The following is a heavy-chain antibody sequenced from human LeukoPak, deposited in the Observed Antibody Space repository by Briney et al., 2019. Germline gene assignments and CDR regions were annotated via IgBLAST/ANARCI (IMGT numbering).Heavy chain of an antibody. Sequence: PSETLSLTCTVSGGSISSSNYYWGWIRQPPGKGLEWIGSIYYSGSTYYNPSLKSGVTISVDTSKNQFSLKLSSVTAADTAVYYCARQGSDILTGYYRGPYYYYGMDVWGQGTTVTVSS. CDR1: GGSISSSNYY. J-gene: IGHJ6*02. V-gene: IGHV4-39*01. CDR2: IYYSGST. D-gene: IGHD3-9*01. CDR3: ARQGSDILTGYYRGPYYYYGMDV.